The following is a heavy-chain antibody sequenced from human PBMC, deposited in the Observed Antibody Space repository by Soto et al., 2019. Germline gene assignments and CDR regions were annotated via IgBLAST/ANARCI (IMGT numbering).Heavy chain of an antibody. J-gene: IGHJ3*02. D-gene: IGHD3-22*01. CDR3: ARSRVTYYYDRRGFDI. CDR1: GATFSSYA. Sequence: QVQLVQSGVEVKKPGSSVKVSCKASGATFSSYAISWVRQAPGQGLEWRGGIIPIFGTANYAQKFQGRVTITADESTSTDYMELSSLRSEDTAVYYCARSRVTYYYDRRGFDIWGQGTMVTVSS. V-gene: IGHV1-69*01. CDR2: IIPIFGTA.